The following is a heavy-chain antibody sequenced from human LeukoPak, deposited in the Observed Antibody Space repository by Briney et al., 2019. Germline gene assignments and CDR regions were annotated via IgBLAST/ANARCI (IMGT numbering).Heavy chain of an antibody. Sequence: PGGSLRLSCVASGVTFGTYGLHWVRQAAGKGLEWVAFIRFDGSDKYYADSVKGRFTISRDNSKNTLYLQMNSLRIEDTAMYYCAKVLPLTFYYMDVWGKGTTVTVSS. CDR3: AKVLPLTFYYMDV. D-gene: IGHD4/OR15-4a*01. J-gene: IGHJ6*03. CDR2: IRFDGSDK. V-gene: IGHV3-30*02. CDR1: GVTFGTYG.